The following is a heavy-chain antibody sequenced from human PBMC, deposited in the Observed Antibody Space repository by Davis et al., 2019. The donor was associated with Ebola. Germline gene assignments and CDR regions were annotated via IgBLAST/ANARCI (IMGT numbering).Heavy chain of an antibody. D-gene: IGHD6-6*01. V-gene: IGHV3-74*01. J-gene: IGHJ6*03. CDR1: GFTFSSYA. CDR2: INSDGSST. Sequence: PGGSLRLSCAASGFTFSSYAMSWVRQAPGKGLVWVSRINSDGSSTSYADSVKGRFTISRDNAKNTLYLQMNSLRAEDTAVYYCARGVEYSSSAYYYYYYMDVWGKGTTVTVSS. CDR3: ARGVEYSSSAYYYYYYMDV.